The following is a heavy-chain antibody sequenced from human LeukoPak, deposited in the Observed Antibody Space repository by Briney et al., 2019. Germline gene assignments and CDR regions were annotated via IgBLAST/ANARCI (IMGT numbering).Heavy chain of an antibody. D-gene: IGHD6-19*01. CDR2: IIPIFGTA. CDR3: ARVKRQWLRADY. CDR1: GGTFSSYA. Sequence: GASVKVSCKASGGTFSSYAISWVRQAPGQGLEWMGGIIPIFGTANYAQKFQGRVTITADESTSTAYMELSSLRSEDTAVYYCARVKRQWLRADYWGQGTLVTVSS. V-gene: IGHV1-69*13. J-gene: IGHJ4*02.